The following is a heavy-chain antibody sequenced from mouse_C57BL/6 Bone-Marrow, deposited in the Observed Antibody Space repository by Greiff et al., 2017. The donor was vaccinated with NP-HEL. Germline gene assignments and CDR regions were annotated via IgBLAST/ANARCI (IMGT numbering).Heavy chain of an antibody. V-gene: IGHV1-9*01. J-gene: IGHJ1*03. Sequence: QVQLQQSGAELTKPGASVKLSCKASGYTFTGYWIEWVKQRPGHGLEWIGEILPGSGSTNYNEKFKGKATFTADTSSNTAYMQLSSLTTEDSAIYYGSRYCGSSSYWYFDVWGTGTTVTVSS. CDR3: SRYCGSSSYWYFDV. D-gene: IGHD1-1*01. CDR1: GYTFTGYW. CDR2: ILPGSGST.